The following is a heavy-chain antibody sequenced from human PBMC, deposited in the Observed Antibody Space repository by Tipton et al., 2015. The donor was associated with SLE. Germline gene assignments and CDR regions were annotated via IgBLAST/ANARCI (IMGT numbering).Heavy chain of an antibody. Sequence: SLRLSCAASGFTFSHAWMSWVRQAPGKGLEWVGRIKSKTDGGTTDYAAPVKGRFTISRDDSKNTLYLQMNSLKTEDTAVYYCTAEQYYDFWSGPPFDWGQGTLVTASS. CDR2: IKSKTDGGTT. V-gene: IGHV3-15*01. CDR1: GFTFSHAW. D-gene: IGHD3-3*01. J-gene: IGHJ4*02. CDR3: TAEQYYDFWSGPPFD.